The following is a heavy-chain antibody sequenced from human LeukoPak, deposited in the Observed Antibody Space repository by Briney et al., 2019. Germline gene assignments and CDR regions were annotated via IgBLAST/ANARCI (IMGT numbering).Heavy chain of an antibody. CDR3: AKEREDHYDFWSGYYGPGEIDY. J-gene: IGHJ4*02. Sequence: GGSLRLSCAASGFTFSSYAMHWVRQAPGKGLEWVAVISYDGSNKYYADSVKGRFTISRDNSKNTLYLQMNSLRAEDTAVYYCAKEREDHYDFWSGYYGPGEIDYWGQGTLVTVSS. D-gene: IGHD3-3*01. CDR2: ISYDGSNK. CDR1: GFTFSSYA. V-gene: IGHV3-30-3*01.